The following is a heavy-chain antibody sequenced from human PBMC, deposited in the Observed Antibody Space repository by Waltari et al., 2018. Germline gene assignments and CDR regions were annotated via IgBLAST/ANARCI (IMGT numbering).Heavy chain of an antibody. CDR2: ISSSSSYI. CDR1: GFTFSSYS. V-gene: IGHV3-21*01. Sequence: EVQLVESGGGLVKPGWSLRLSCAASGFTFSSYSMNWVRQAPGKGLEWVSSISSSSSYIYYADSVKGRFTISRDNAKNSLYLQMNSLRAEDTAVYYCARALRYSSSWYYYYYMDVWGKGTTVTISS. D-gene: IGHD6-13*01. J-gene: IGHJ6*03. CDR3: ARALRYSSSWYYYYYMDV.